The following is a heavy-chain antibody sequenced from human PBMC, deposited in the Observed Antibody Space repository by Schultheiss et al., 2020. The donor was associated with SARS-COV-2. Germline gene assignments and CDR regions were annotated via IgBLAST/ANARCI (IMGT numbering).Heavy chain of an antibody. D-gene: IGHD3-3*01. CDR2: IYYSGST. V-gene: IGHV4-39*01. Sequence: SETLSLTCTVSGGSISSYYWGWIRQPPGKGLEWIGSIYYSGSTYYNPSLKSRVTISVDTSKNQFSLKLSSVTAADTAVYYCARALGVALEGYFDYWGQGTLVTVSS. J-gene: IGHJ4*02. CDR1: GGSISSYY. CDR3: ARALGVALEGYFDY.